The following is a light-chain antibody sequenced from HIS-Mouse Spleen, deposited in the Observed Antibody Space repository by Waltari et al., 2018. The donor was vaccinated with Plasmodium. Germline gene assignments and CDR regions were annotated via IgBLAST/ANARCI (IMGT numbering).Light chain of an antibody. Sequence: SYVLTQPPSVSVAPGQTARITCGGDNIGSKRVQWYQQQPGQAPVLVVYDDSDRPSGIPERFSGSNSGNTATLTISRVEAGDEADYYCQVWDSSSDHVVFGGGTKLTVL. CDR2: DDS. J-gene: IGLJ2*01. V-gene: IGLV3-21*02. CDR1: NIGSKR. CDR3: QVWDSSSDHVV.